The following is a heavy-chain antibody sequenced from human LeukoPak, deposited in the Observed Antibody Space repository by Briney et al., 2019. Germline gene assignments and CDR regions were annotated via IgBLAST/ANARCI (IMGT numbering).Heavy chain of an antibody. Sequence: GSLRLSCAASGFTFSSYAMHWVRQAPGKGLEWVAVISYDGSNKYYADSVKGRITISRDNSKNTLYLQMNSLRAEDTAVYYCAKPIYGGKGSYFDYWGQGTLVTVSS. CDR1: GFTFSSYA. CDR3: AKPIYGGKGSYFDY. V-gene: IGHV3-30-3*02. J-gene: IGHJ4*02. D-gene: IGHD4-23*01. CDR2: ISYDGSNK.